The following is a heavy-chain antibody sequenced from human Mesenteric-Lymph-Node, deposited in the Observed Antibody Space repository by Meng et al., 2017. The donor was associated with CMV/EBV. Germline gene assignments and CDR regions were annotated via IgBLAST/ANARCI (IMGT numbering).Heavy chain of an antibody. D-gene: IGHD1-26*01. Sequence: SLKISCAASGFTFDDYAMHWVRQAPGKCLEWVSGISWNSGSIGYADSVKGRFTISRDNAKNSLYLQMNSLRAEDTALYYCAKGEGVEWELLFYFDYWGQGTLVTVSS. CDR1: GFTFDDYA. V-gene: IGHV3-9*01. CDR3: AKGEGVEWELLFYFDY. CDR2: ISWNSGSI. J-gene: IGHJ4*02.